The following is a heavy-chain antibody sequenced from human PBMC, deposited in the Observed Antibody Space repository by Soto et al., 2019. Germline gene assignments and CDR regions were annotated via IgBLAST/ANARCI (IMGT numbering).Heavy chain of an antibody. J-gene: IGHJ4*02. CDR2: ISGGGGST. D-gene: IGHD3-10*01. Sequence: EVQLLESGGGLVQPGGSLRLSCAASGFTFSSYAMSWVRQAPGEGLAWVSAISGGGGSTYYADSVKGRFTISRDNSKNTMYPQMNSLRAEDTAVYYCAREGTTRGGGYVDFWGQGNVVTVSS. CDR3: AREGTTRGGGYVDF. V-gene: IGHV3-23*01. CDR1: GFTFSSYA.